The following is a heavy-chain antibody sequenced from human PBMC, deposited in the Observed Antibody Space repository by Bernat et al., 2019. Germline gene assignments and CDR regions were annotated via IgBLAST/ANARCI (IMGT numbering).Heavy chain of an antibody. Sequence: QVQLVESGGGVVQPGRSLRLSCAASGFTFSSYGMHWVRQAPGKGLEWVAVISYDGSNKYYADSVKGRFTISRDNSKNTLYLQMNSLRAEDTAVYYCAKDRGYSSSWYGAGWFDPWGQGTLVTVSS. V-gene: IGHV3-30*18. CDR1: GFTFSSYG. CDR3: AKDRGYSSSWYGAGWFDP. D-gene: IGHD6-13*01. J-gene: IGHJ5*02. CDR2: ISYDGSNK.